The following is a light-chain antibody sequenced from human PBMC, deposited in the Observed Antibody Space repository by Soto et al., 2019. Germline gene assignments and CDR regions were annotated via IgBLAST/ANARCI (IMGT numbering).Light chain of an antibody. CDR1: QGIRSW. J-gene: IGKJ1*01. CDR3: QQYDNWPWT. CDR2: AAS. Sequence: DLQMTQSPSSVSASLGDSVTXXXRASQGIRSWLAWYQQKPGKAPKVXIYAASSLQSGVPSRFSGSGSGTDFTLTISSLQSEDFAVYYCQQYDNWPWTFGQGTKVDIK. V-gene: IGKV1-12*01.